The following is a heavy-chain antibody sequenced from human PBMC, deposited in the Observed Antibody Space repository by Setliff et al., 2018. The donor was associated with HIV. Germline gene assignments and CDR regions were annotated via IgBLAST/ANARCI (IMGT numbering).Heavy chain of an antibody. Sequence: GGSLRLSCAASGLIFSSYEMNWVRQAPGKGLEWISFIGGHGSIIHYADSVKGRFTISRDNAKNSVYLQMHSLRVEDTAVYYCARVASGYDYGWLDPWGQGTLVTVSS. J-gene: IGHJ5*02. CDR3: ARVASGYDYGWLDP. D-gene: IGHD5-12*01. CDR2: IGGHGSII. V-gene: IGHV3-48*03. CDR1: GLIFSSYE.